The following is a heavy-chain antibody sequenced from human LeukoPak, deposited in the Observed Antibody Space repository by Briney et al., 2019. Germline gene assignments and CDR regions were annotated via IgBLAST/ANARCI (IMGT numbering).Heavy chain of an antibody. Sequence: PGGSLRLSCAASGFTFSSYSMNWVRQAPGNGLEWVSSISNISNFIYYADSVKGRFTISRDNAKNSLYLQMNSLRAEDTAVYYCARDRRMDLVVPAAIYRGWFDPWGQGTLVTVSS. J-gene: IGHJ5*02. CDR1: GFTFSSYS. V-gene: IGHV3-21*01. CDR3: ARDRRMDLVVPAAIYRGWFDP. CDR2: ISNISNFI. D-gene: IGHD2-2*02.